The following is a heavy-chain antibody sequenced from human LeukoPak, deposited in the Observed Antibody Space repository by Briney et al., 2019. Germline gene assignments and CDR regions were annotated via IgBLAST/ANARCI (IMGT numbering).Heavy chain of an antibody. D-gene: IGHD3/OR15-3a*01. Sequence: GGSLRLSCVASGFTFSIYWMHWVRQAPGMGLVWVSRISSDGSTTTYADSVKGRFTVSRDNAKNTLYLQMDSLRAEDTAVYYCARVFWTGYTTDYWGQGTLVTVSS. J-gene: IGHJ4*02. CDR2: ISSDGSTT. V-gene: IGHV3-74*01. CDR1: GFTFSIYW. CDR3: ARVFWTGYTTDY.